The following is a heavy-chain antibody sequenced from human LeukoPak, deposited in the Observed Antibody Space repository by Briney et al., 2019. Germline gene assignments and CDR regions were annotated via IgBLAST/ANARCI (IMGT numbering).Heavy chain of an antibody. CDR1: GFTFSSYE. CDR3: ARDLTAAAGDY. D-gene: IGHD6-13*01. V-gene: IGHV3-48*03. CDR2: ISSSGSSI. Sequence: GGSLRLPCAASGFTFSSYEMNWVRQAPGKGLEWVSYISSSGSSIYYADSVKGRFTISRDNAKNSLYLQMNSLRAEDTAVYYCARDLTAAAGDYWGQGTLVTVSS. J-gene: IGHJ4*02.